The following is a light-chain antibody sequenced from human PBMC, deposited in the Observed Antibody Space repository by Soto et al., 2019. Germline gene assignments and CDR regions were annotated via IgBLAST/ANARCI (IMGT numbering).Light chain of an antibody. CDR3: QHSYTAPPFT. J-gene: IGKJ2*01. V-gene: IGKV1-39*01. CDR2: AAS. Sequence: DIQMTQSPSSLSASVGGSVTITCRASQNIYNYLNWYQQKPGKAPRLLIYAASTLHSGVPSRFTGSGSGTDFSLTINGLQPEDFATYYCQHSYTAPPFTFGQGTRLEI. CDR1: QNIYNY.